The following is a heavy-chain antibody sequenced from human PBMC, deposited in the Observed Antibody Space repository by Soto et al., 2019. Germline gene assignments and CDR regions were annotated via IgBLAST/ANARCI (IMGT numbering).Heavy chain of an antibody. CDR2: IYYSGST. CDR3: ARQERGAATDTFDY. CDR1: GGSISSYY. J-gene: IGHJ4*02. V-gene: IGHV4-59*01. Sequence: SETLSLTCTVSGGSISSYYWSWIRQPPGKGLEWIGYIYYSGSTNYNPSLKSRVTISVDTSKNQFSLKLSSVTAADTAVYYCARQERGAATDTFDYWGQGTLVTVSS. D-gene: IGHD3-16*01.